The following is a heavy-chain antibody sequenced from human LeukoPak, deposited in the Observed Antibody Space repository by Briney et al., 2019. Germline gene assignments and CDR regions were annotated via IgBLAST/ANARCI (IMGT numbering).Heavy chain of an antibody. J-gene: IGHJ4*02. CDR1: GFTFSSYS. D-gene: IGHD6-19*01. Sequence: AGGSLRLSCAASGFTFSSYSMNWVRQAPGKGLEWVSSISSSSSYIYYADSVKGRFTISRDNAKNSLYLQMNSLRAEDTAVYYCAREPTLGSSGWYNFDYWGQGTLVTVSS. CDR3: AREPTLGSSGWYNFDY. V-gene: IGHV3-21*01. CDR2: ISSSSSYI.